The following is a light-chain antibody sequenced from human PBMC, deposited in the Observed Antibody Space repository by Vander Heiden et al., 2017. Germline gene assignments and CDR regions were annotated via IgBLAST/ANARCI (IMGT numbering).Light chain of an antibody. J-gene: IGKJ4*01. CDR1: QASSSD. CDR2: DSS. CDR3: QQLKSYPLT. V-gene: IGKV1-9*01. Sequence: ILLTQSPSSLSGYVGDRVTFTCRASQASSSDFAWYQQKPGTAPKLLIYDSSTLQSGVPSRFSGSGSGTDFTLTISSLQPEDFATYYCQQLKSYPLTFGGGTKVEI.